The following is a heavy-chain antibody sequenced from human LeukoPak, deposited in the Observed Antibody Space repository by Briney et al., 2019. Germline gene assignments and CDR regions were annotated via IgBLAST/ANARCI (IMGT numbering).Heavy chain of an antibody. J-gene: IGHJ3*02. CDR3: AKVDGYYGNDAFDI. CDR2: IRYDGSNK. V-gene: IGHV3-30*02. CDR1: GFTFSSYG. Sequence: QSGGSLRLSCAASGFTFSSYGMHWVRQAPGKGLEWVAFIRYDGSNKYYADSVKGRFTISRDNSKNTLYLQMNSLRAEDTAVYYCAKVDGYYGNDAFDIWGQGTMVTVSS. D-gene: IGHD3-22*01.